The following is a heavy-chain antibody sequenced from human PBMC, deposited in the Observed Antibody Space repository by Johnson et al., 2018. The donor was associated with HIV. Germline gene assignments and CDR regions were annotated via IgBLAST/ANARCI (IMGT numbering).Heavy chain of an antibody. J-gene: IGHJ3*02. D-gene: IGHD1-26*01. V-gene: IGHV3-20*04. CDR2: INWNGART. Sequence: VQLVESGGSVVRPGGSLRLSCAASGFTFDDYGMSWVRQAPGKGLEWVSGINWNGARTGYADSVKGRFTISRDNAKNSVYLQMNSLRAEDTAVYYCARDQGGSYYAAFDIWGQGTMVTLSS. CDR3: ARDQGGSYYAAFDI. CDR1: GFTFDDYG.